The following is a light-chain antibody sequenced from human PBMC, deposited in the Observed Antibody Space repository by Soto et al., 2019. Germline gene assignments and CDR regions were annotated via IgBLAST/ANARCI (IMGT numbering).Light chain of an antibody. CDR2: GAS. Sequence: EIVLTQSPGTLSLSPGERATLSCRASRNINGNYLGWYQLKRGQAPRLLIYGASTRATGIPARFSGSGSGTDFTLTISSLQPEDFAVYYCQQDYNLPPVTFGGGTKVDIK. CDR1: RNINGNY. CDR3: QQDYNLPPVT. V-gene: IGKV3D-7*01. J-gene: IGKJ4*01.